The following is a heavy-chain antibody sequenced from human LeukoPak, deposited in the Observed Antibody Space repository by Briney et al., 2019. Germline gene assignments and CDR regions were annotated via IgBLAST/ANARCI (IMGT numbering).Heavy chain of an antibody. CDR3: AKDLVEFCSVGGCYPGVSGHF. V-gene: IGHV3-23*01. J-gene: IGHJ4*02. D-gene: IGHD2-15*01. Sequence: HPGGSLRLSCAASGFTFSKYAMSWVRQAPGKGLEWVSAISGSGGSTYYAESVKGRFTISRDNSKNTLYLQMNSLRAEDTAVYYCAKDLVEFCSVGGCYPGVSGHFGGQRTLVTVSS. CDR2: ISGSGGST. CDR1: GFTFSKYA.